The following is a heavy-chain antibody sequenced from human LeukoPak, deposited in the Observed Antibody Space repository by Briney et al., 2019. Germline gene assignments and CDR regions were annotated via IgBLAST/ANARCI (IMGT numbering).Heavy chain of an antibody. CDR1: GGSISSYY. J-gene: IGHJ3*02. CDR3: VRYTGRAVGAYYCSSTSCRENAFDI. Sequence: PSETLSLTCTVSGGSISSYYWSWIRQPPGKGLEWIGYIYYSGSTNYNPSLKSRVTISVDTSKNQFSLKLSSVTAADTAVYYCVRYTGRAVGAYYCSSTSCRENAFDIWGQGTMVTVSS. D-gene: IGHD2-2*01. CDR2: IYYSGST. V-gene: IGHV4-59*01.